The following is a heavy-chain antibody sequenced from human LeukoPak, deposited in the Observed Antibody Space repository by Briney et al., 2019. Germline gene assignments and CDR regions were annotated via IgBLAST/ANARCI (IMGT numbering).Heavy chain of an antibody. CDR2: IKSKTDGGTT. CDR3: TTDSSGYYNWFDP. V-gene: IGHV3-15*01. Sequence: PGGSLRLSCAASGFTFSNAWMSWVRQAPGEGLEWVGRIKSKTDGGTTDYAAPVKGRFTISRDDSKNTLFLQMNSLKTEDTAVYYCTTDSSGYYNWFDPWGQGTLVTVSS. D-gene: IGHD3-22*01. J-gene: IGHJ5*02. CDR1: GFTFSNAW.